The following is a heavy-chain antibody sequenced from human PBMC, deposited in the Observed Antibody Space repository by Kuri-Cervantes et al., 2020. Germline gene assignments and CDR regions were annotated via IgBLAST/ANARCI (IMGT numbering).Heavy chain of an antibody. Sequence: GSLRLSCAVYGGSFGNYYWSWIRQPPGKGLEWIGEINHSGSTNYNPSLKSRVTISVDTSKNQFSLKLSSVTAADTAVYYCARVGTRYSGWGQGTLVTVSS. CDR1: GGSFGNYY. J-gene: IGHJ4*02. V-gene: IGHV4-34*01. D-gene: IGHD3-10*01. CDR3: ARVGTRYSG. CDR2: INHSGST.